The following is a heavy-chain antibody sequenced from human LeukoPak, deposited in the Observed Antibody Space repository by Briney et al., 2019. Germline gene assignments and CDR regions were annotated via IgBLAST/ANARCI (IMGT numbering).Heavy chain of an antibody. CDR1: GFTFSSYA. Sequence: GGSLRLSCAASGFTFSSYAMIWVRQAPGKGLEWVSAISGSGGSTYYADSVKGRFTISRDNSKNTLYLQMNSLRAEDTAVYYCARFCSDTSCYGYWGQGALVTVSS. CDR2: ISGSGGST. V-gene: IGHV3-23*01. J-gene: IGHJ4*02. D-gene: IGHD2-2*01. CDR3: ARFCSDTSCYGY.